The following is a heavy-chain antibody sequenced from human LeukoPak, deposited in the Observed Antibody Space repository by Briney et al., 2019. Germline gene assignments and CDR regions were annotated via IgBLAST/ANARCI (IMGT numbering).Heavy chain of an antibody. CDR2: IYYSGST. Sequence: SETLSLTCAVYGGSFSGYYWSWIRQPPGKGLEWIGYIYYSGSTNYNPSLKSRVTISVDTSKNQFSLKLSSVTAADTAVYYCARLTSSSHFDYWGQGTLVTVSS. CDR3: ARLTSSSHFDY. CDR1: GGSFSGYY. D-gene: IGHD6-13*01. V-gene: IGHV4-59*08. J-gene: IGHJ4*02.